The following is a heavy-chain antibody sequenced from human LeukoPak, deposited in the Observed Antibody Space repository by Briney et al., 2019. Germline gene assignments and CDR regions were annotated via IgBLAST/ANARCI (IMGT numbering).Heavy chain of an antibody. V-gene: IGHV3-30*03. CDR2: ISHDGSKK. Sequence: GGSLRLSCAASGFTFSSYGMHWVRQAPGKGLEWAAFISHDGSKKYYADSVKGRFTISRDNSKNTLYLQMNSLRAEDTAVYYCARGTTVTTCWFDPWGQGTLVTVSS. D-gene: IGHD4-17*01. CDR3: ARGTTVTTCWFDP. J-gene: IGHJ5*02. CDR1: GFTFSSYG.